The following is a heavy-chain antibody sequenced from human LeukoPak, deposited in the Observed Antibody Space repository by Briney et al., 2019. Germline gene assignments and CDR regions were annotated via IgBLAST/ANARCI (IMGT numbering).Heavy chain of an antibody. CDR2: ISAYNGNT. CDR3: ARDRSFYYDSSGYWGY. V-gene: IGHV1-18*01. Sequence: ASVKVSCKASGYTFTSYGISWVRQAPGQGLEWMGWISAYNGNTNYAQKLQGRVTMTTDTSTSTAYMELRSLRSDDTAVYYCARDRSFYYDSSGYWGYWGQGTLVTVSS. CDR1: GYTFTSYG. D-gene: IGHD3-22*01. J-gene: IGHJ4*02.